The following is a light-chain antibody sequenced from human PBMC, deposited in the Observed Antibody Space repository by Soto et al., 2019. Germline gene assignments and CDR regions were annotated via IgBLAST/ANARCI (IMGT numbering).Light chain of an antibody. Sequence: EIVLTQSPATLSLSPGERATLSCRASQSVSSYLAWYQQKPGQAPRLLIYDASNRATGIPARFSGNGSGTAFTLTITSLEPEDFAVYYCQQRSNWPTFGQGTRLEIK. J-gene: IGKJ5*01. CDR1: QSVSSY. V-gene: IGKV3-11*01. CDR3: QQRSNWPT. CDR2: DAS.